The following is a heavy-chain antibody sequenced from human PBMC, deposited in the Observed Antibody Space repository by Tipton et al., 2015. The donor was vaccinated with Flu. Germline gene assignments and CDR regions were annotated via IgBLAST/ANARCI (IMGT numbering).Heavy chain of an antibody. Sequence: GLVKPSQTLSPTCTVSGGSIRSDDYYWSWIRQHPGKGLEWIGYISYTGSAYYNPSLESRVTISGDTSKNQFSLKLRSVTAADTAVYYCARNNDSGGSVGGAFDIWGQGTRVTVSS. CDR2: ISYTGSA. CDR1: GGSIRSDDYY. V-gene: IGHV4-31*03. CDR3: ARNNDSGGSVGGAFDI. J-gene: IGHJ3*02. D-gene: IGHD3-22*01.